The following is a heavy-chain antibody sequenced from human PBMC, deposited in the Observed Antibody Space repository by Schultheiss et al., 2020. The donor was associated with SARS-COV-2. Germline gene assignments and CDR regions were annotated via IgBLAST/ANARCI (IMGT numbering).Heavy chain of an antibody. Sequence: ASVKVSCKASGYTFTGYYMHWVRQAPGQGLEWMGRINPNSGGTNYAQKFQGRVTMTRDTSISTAYMELSRLRSDDTAVYYCAGDETGIYYYYYGMDVWGQGTLVTVSS. J-gene: IGHJ6*02. D-gene: IGHD1-1*01. V-gene: IGHV1-2*06. CDR2: INPNSGGT. CDR3: AGDETGIYYYYYGMDV. CDR1: GYTFTGYY.